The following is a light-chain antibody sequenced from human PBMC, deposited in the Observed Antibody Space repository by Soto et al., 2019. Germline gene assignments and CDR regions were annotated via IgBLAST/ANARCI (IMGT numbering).Light chain of an antibody. CDR1: QDISNY. V-gene: IGKV1-39*01. J-gene: IGKJ1*01. CDR3: QQSYSTPWT. CDR2: AAS. Sequence: DIQLTQSPSSLSASVRDKVTITCHASQDISNYLNWYQQKPGKAPKLLIYAASSLQSGVPSRFSGSGSGTDFTLTISSLLPEDFATYYCQQSYSTPWTFGQGTDVDIK.